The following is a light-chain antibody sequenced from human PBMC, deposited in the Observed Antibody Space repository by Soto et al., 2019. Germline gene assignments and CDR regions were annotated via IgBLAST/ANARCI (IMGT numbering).Light chain of an antibody. CDR2: DAS. Sequence: DIPMTQSPFSLSASVGDRVTITCRASQGVRNQLGWFQQKPGKAPKSVIYDASSLQSGVPSRFSGSGSGTDFTLTINSLQPEDFATYYCQQYDNHPFTFGPGTKVDI. CDR3: QQYDNHPFT. J-gene: IGKJ3*01. V-gene: IGKV1-16*01. CDR1: QGVRNQ.